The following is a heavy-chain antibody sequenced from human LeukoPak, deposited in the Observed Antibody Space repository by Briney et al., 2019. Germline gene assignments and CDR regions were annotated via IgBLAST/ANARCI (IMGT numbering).Heavy chain of an antibody. CDR3: AKENYDILTGYSQNAFDI. Sequence: GGSLRLSCAASGFTFSSYGMHWVRQAPGKGLEWVAVISYDGSNKYYADSVKGRFTISRDNSKNTLYLQMNSLRAEDTAVYYCAKENYDILTGYSQNAFDIWGQGTMVTVSS. D-gene: IGHD3-9*01. J-gene: IGHJ3*02. V-gene: IGHV3-30*18. CDR2: ISYDGSNK. CDR1: GFTFSSYG.